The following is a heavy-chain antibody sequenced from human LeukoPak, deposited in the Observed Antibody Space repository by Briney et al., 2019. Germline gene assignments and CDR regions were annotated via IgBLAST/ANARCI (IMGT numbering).Heavy chain of an antibody. Sequence: PSETLSLPCTVSGGSMSSYYWSWIRQPPGKGLEWIGYMYYSGRTNYNPSLKSRVTISIDTSNNQFSLKLSSVTAADTAMYFCAGQWPTYVDVWGQGTTVTVSS. CDR3: AGQWPTYVDV. CDR1: GGSMSSYY. V-gene: IGHV4-59*01. D-gene: IGHD6-19*01. CDR2: MYYSGRT. J-gene: IGHJ6*02.